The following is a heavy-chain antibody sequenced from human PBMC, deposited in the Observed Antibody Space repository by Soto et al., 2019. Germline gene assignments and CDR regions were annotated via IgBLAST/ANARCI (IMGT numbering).Heavy chain of an antibody. V-gene: IGHV1-69*12. D-gene: IGHD6-13*01. CDR1: GGTFSSYA. J-gene: IGHJ1*01. CDR3: ARGVRRRWYEYFQH. CDR2: IIPIFGTA. Sequence: QVQLVQSGAEVKKPGSSVKVSCKASGGTFSSYAISWVRQAPGQGLEWMGGIIPIFGTANYAQKFQGRVTITADESTSTGLMELRRLKSEGPGRYYRARGVRRRWYEYFQHWGQGTRVTVSS.